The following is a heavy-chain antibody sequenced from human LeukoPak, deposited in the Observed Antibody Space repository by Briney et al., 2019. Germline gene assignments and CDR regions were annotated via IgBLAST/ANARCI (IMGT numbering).Heavy chain of an antibody. V-gene: IGHV3-23*01. CDR3: AKVTDSGWSSDAFDI. J-gene: IGHJ3*02. D-gene: IGHD6-19*01. CDR1: GFTFSSYA. CDR2: VSGSGGST. Sequence: HSGGSLRLSCAASGFTFSSYAMSWVRQAPGKGLEWVSAVSGSGGSTYYADSVKGRFTISRDNSKNTLYLQMNSLRAEDTAVYYCAKVTDSGWSSDAFDIWGQGTMVTVSS.